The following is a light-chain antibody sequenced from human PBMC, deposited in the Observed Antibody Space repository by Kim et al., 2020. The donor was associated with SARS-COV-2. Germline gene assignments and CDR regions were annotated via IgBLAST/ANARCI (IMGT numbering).Light chain of an antibody. CDR3: QSYDSSLSGSRV. CDR1: SSNIGAGYD. J-gene: IGLJ3*02. CDR2: GNS. V-gene: IGLV1-40*01. Sequence: VTISCTGSSSNIGAGYDVPWYQQLPGTAPKLLSYGNSNRPSGVPDRFSGSKSGTSASLAITGLQAEDEADYYCQSYDSSLSGSRVFGRGTQLTVL.